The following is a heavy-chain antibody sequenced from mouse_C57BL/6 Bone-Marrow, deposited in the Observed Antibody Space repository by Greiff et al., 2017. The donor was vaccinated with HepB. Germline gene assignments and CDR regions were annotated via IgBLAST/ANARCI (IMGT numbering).Heavy chain of an antibody. D-gene: IGHD1-1*01. Sequence: EVQLVDSGGGLVQPGGSLSLSCAASGFTFTDYYMSWVRQPPGKALEWLGFIRNKANGYTTEYSATVKGRFTISRDNSQSILYLQMNALRAEDSATYYCARYNYYYGSSPSFDYWGQGTTLTVSS. J-gene: IGHJ2*01. CDR3: ARYNYYYGSSPSFDY. CDR1: GFTFTDYY. CDR2: IRNKANGYTT. V-gene: IGHV7-3*01.